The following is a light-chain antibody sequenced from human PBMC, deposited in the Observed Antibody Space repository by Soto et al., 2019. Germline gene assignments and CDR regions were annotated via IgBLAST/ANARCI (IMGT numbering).Light chain of an antibody. J-gene: IGLJ1*01. Sequence: QSVLTQPASVSGSPGQSITISCTGTSSDVGSYNLVSWYQQHPGIAPKLMIYEDSKRPSGVSNRFSGSKSGNTASLTISGLQAEDEADYYCCSYADTSTYVFGTGTKVTVL. V-gene: IGLV2-23*01. CDR3: CSYADTSTYV. CDR2: EDS. CDR1: SSDVGSYNL.